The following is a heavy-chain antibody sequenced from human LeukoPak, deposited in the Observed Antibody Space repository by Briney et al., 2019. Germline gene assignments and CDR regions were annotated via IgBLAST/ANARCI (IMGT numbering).Heavy chain of an antibody. J-gene: IGHJ6*02. CDR2: IIPILGIA. CDR3: ARTDCSSTSCYYYYYYGMGV. D-gene: IGHD2-2*01. CDR1: GGTFSSYA. Sequence: SVKVSCKASGGTFSSYAISWVRQAPGQGLEWMGRIIPILGIANYAQKFQGRVTITADKSTSTAYMELSSLRSEDTAVYYCARTDCSSTSCYYYYYYGMGVWGQGTTVTVSS. V-gene: IGHV1-69*04.